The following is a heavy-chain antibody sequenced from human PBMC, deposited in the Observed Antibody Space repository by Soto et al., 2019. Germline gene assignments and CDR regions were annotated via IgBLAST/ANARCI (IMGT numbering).Heavy chain of an antibody. CDR1: GFTFSSYA. V-gene: IGHV3-23*01. J-gene: IGHJ4*02. CDR2: ISGSGGST. Sequence: EVQLLESGGGLVQPGGSLRLSCAASGFTFSSYAMSWFRQAPGKGLEWVSAISGSGGSTYYADSVKGRFTISRDNSKNTLYLQMNSLRAEDTAVYYCAKDLRGIAVAGEPFDYWGQGTLVTVSS. D-gene: IGHD6-19*01. CDR3: AKDLRGIAVAGEPFDY.